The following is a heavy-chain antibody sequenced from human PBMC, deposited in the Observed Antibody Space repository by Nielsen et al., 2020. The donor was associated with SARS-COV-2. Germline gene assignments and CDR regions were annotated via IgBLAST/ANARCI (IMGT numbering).Heavy chain of an antibody. CDR2: ISSSSSYI. CDR1: GFTFSSYS. J-gene: IGHJ4*02. D-gene: IGHD3-16*01. CDR3: VRGLQVPNGLAHR. Sequence: GESLKISCAASGFTFSSYSTNWVRQAPGKGLEWVSSISSSSSYIYYADSVKGRFTISRDNAKNSLYLQMNSLRAEDTAVYYCVRGLQVPNGLAHRWGQGTLVTVSS. V-gene: IGHV3-21*01.